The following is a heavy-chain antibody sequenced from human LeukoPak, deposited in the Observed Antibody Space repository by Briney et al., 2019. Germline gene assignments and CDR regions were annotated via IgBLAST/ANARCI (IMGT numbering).Heavy chain of an antibody. CDR2: ISGSGGST. D-gene: IGHD1-26*01. Sequence: GGSLRLSCAAYGFTFNNYAMSWVRQAPGKGLEWVSAISGSGGSTYYADSVKGRFTISRDNSKNTLYLQMNSLRAEDTAVYYCARDRYSGSYPLDYWGQGTLVTVSS. V-gene: IGHV3-23*01. CDR3: ARDRYSGSYPLDY. CDR1: GFTFNNYA. J-gene: IGHJ4*02.